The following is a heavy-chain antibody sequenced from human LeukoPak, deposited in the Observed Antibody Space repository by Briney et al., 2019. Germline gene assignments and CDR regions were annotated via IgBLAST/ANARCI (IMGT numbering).Heavy chain of an antibody. Sequence: PSETLSLNCSVSGASITTCNSHWAWIRQSPGKGLEWMGSIHHLGTAFYNPSLKSRVTISVDTSKKQFSLKLTSVAAADTAVYYCARHLEACSGSSCYDFDSWGQGTLVTVSS. CDR1: GASITTCNSH. V-gene: IGHV4-39*01. J-gene: IGHJ4*02. D-gene: IGHD2-2*01. CDR2: IHHLGTA. CDR3: ARHLEACSGSSCYDFDS.